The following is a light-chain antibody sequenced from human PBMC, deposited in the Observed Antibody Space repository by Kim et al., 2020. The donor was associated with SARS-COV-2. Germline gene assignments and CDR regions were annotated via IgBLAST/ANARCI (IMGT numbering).Light chain of an antibody. Sequence: SPGERVTLSCRASQSVSSRHLAWYQQKPGQAPRLLIYGTFSRATGIPDRFSGSGSGTDFTLIISRLEPEDFAVYYCQQYGNSPITFGQGTRLEIK. CDR3: QQYGNSPIT. CDR1: QSVSSRH. V-gene: IGKV3-20*01. CDR2: GTF. J-gene: IGKJ5*01.